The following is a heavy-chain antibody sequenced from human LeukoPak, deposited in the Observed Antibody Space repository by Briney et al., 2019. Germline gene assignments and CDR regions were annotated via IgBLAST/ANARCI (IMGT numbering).Heavy chain of an antibody. J-gene: IGHJ4*02. D-gene: IGHD5-12*01. CDR2: IYYSGST. CDR3: ARARGYDFFPLDY. CDR1: GCSTNDYY. V-gene: IGHV4-59*01. Sequence: SETLSLTCTVSGCSTNDYYWSWIRQPPGKGLEWIGNIYYSGSTNYNPSLKRRVTMSVDTSKKQFSLKVRFVTAADTAVYYCARARGYDFFPLDYWGQGTLVTVSS.